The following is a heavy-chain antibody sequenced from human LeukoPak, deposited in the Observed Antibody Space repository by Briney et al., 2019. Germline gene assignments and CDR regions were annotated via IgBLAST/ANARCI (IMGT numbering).Heavy chain of an antibody. Sequence: SETLSLTCAVYGGSFSDYYWSWIRQPPGKGLEWIGEINHSGSTNYNPSLKSRVTISVDTSKNQFSLKLSSVTAADTAVYYCARGQFPQLRLNWFDPWGQGTLVTVSS. CDR1: GGSFSDYY. D-gene: IGHD3-16*01. J-gene: IGHJ5*02. V-gene: IGHV4-34*01. CDR3: ARGQFPQLRLNWFDP. CDR2: INHSGST.